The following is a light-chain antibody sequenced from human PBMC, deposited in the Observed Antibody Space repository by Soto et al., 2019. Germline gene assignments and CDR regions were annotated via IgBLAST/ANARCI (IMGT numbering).Light chain of an antibody. CDR3: SSFTSTNTVL. CDR2: NVS. V-gene: IGLV2-14*02. J-gene: IGLJ2*01. Sequence: QSALTQPASVSGSPGQSIALSCTGTSSDVGSYNLVSWYQQYPGKAPKLMIYNVSNRPSGVSNRFSGSKSGNTASLTISGLQAEDEGHYYCSSFTSTNTVLFGGGTKLTVL. CDR1: SSDVGSYNL.